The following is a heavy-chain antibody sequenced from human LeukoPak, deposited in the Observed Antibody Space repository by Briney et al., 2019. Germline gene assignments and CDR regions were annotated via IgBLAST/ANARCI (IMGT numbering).Heavy chain of an antibody. CDR3: AKEEVTTVTTGFDP. V-gene: IGHV3-30*18. Sequence: GGSLRLSCAASGFTFSSYGMHWVRQAPGKGLEWVAVISYDRSNKYYADSVKGRFTISRDNSKNTLYLQMNSLRAEDTAVYYCAKEEVTTVTTGFDPWGQGTLVTVSS. CDR2: ISYDRSNK. CDR1: GFTFSSYG. J-gene: IGHJ5*02. D-gene: IGHD4-17*01.